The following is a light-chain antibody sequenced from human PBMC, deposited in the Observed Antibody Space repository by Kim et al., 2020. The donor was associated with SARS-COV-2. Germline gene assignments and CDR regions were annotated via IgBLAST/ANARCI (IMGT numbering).Light chain of an antibody. J-gene: IGKJ4*01. Sequence: EIVLTQSPATLSLSPGEGATLSCRASQRVNTNLAWYQHKPGQAPRLLIYDASNRATGIPARFSGSGSGTDFTLTISSLEPEDFAVYYCQQRINWPLTFGGGTKLEI. CDR2: DAS. V-gene: IGKV3-11*01. CDR1: QRVNTN. CDR3: QQRINWPLT.